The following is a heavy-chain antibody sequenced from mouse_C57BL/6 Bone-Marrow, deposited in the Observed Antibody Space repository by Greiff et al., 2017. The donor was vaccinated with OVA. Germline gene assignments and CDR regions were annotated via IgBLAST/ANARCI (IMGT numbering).Heavy chain of an antibody. J-gene: IGHJ2*01. CDR1: GFNIKDDY. V-gene: IGHV14-4*01. CDR2: IDPENGDT. D-gene: IGHD1-1*01. Sequence: EVQLQQSGAELVRPGASVKLSCTASGFNIKDDYMHWVKQRPEPGLEWIGWIDPENGDTEYASTFQGKATITAATSANTAYLQLSSLTSEDTAVYYCTTCPIYYYGSSYDYWGQGTTLTVSS. CDR3: TTCPIYYYGSSYDY.